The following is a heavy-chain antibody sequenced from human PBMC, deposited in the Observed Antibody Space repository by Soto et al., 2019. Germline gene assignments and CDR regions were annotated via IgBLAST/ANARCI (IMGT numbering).Heavy chain of an antibody. Sequence: SETLSLTCTVSGGSISSGDYYWSWIRQPPGKGLEWIGYISYSGSTYYNPSLETRVTISVDTSKNQFSLRLTSVTAADTAVYYCARASTVTTGAKFDYWGQGTTVTVSS. V-gene: IGHV4-30-4*01. CDR3: ARASTVTTGAKFDY. CDR2: ISYSGST. J-gene: IGHJ4*02. CDR1: GGSISSGDYY. D-gene: IGHD4-17*01.